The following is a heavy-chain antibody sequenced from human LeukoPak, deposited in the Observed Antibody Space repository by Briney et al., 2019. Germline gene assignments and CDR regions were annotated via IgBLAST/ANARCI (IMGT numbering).Heavy chain of an antibody. CDR2: IYYSGST. V-gene: IGHV4-59*12. Sequence: SETLSLTCTVSGGSISSYYGSWIRQPPGRGLEGIGYIYYSGSTNYNPSLKSRVTISVDTSKNQFSLKLSSVTAADAAVYYCARQTSGYSYGPKFDYWGQGTLVTVSS. CDR3: ARQTSGYSYGPKFDY. CDR1: GGSISSYY. D-gene: IGHD5-18*01. J-gene: IGHJ4*02.